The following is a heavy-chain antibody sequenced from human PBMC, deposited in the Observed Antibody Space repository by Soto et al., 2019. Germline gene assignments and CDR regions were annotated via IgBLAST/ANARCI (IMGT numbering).Heavy chain of an antibody. Sequence: GGSLRLSCAASGFTFSSYAMHWVRQAPGKGLEWVAVISYDGSNKYYADSVKGRFTISRDNSKNTLYLQMNSLRAEDTAVYYCAREVDVQTHYYYYYGMDVWGQGTTVTVSS. D-gene: IGHD1-1*01. V-gene: IGHV3-30-3*01. CDR1: GFTFSSYA. CDR3: AREVDVQTHYYYYYGMDV. CDR2: ISYDGSNK. J-gene: IGHJ6*02.